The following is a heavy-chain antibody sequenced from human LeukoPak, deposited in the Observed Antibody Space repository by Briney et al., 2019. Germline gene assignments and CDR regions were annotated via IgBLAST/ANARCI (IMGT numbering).Heavy chain of an antibody. V-gene: IGHV3-23*01. CDR3: AKAPRFGDHAAEYFYYYMDV. D-gene: IGHD3-16*01. Sequence: PGGSLRLSCAASGFTFSSYAMSWVRQAPGKGLEWVSSIPRNGGSTYYADSVKGRLTISRDNSKNTLYVQMNSLRVDDTAVYYCAKAPRFGDHAAEYFYYYMDVWGKGTTVTVSS. CDR1: GFTFSSYA. CDR2: IPRNGGST. J-gene: IGHJ6*03.